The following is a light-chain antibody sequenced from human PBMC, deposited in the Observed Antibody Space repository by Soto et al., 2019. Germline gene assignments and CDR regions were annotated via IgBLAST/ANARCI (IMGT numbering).Light chain of an antibody. CDR3: QQSYSTPRIT. J-gene: IGKJ3*01. Sequence: DIQMTQSPSSLSASVGDRVTITCRASQSISTYLTWYQQKPRKAPKLLIYGASRLQSGVPSRFSGSGSGTNFTLTIGNLQPEDFASYYCQQSYSTPRITFGPGTKVDI. CDR1: QSISTY. CDR2: GAS. V-gene: IGKV1-39*01.